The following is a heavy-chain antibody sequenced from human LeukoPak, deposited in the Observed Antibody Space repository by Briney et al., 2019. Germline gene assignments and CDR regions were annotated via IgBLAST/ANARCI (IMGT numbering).Heavy chain of an antibody. Sequence: PGRSLRLSCAASGFIFSNYAMHWVRQAPGKGLEWVSYISTSGSTIYYADSVRGRFTISRDNTKNSLYLQMNSLTAEDTAVYYCARGGIRTFDIWGQGTMVTVSS. J-gene: IGHJ3*02. D-gene: IGHD3-10*01. V-gene: IGHV3-48*03. CDR3: ARGGIRTFDI. CDR2: ISTSGSTI. CDR1: GFIFSNYA.